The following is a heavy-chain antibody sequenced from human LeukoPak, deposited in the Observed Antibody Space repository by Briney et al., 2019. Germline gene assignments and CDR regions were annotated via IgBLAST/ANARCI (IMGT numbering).Heavy chain of an antibody. V-gene: IGHV4-39*01. CDR2: IYYSGST. CDR1: GGSISSSSYY. CDR3: ASRPIVVVTFYY. Sequence: SETLSLTCTVSGGSISSSSYYWGWIRQPPGKGLEWIGSIYYSGSTYYNPSLKSRVTISVDTSKNQFSLKLSSVTAADTAVYYCASRPIVVVTFYYWGQGTLVTVSS. J-gene: IGHJ4*02. D-gene: IGHD3-22*01.